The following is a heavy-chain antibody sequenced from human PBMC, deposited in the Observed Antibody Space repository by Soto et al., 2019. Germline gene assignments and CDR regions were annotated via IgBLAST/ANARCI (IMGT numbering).Heavy chain of an antibody. Sequence: QVPLVQSGAEVKKPGASVKVSCKASGYTFTNYGVSWVRQAPGQRLEWMGWISAYTRNTNYAQMFQGRVTMTTDTSPSKSYMELGSLTSDHTGVYFCGRVLGYASNLWRHSAFDFRGQGTMVTVSS. CDR1: GYTFTNYG. CDR3: GRVLGYASNLWRHSAFDF. V-gene: IGHV1-18*01. CDR2: ISAYTRNT. J-gene: IGHJ3*01. D-gene: IGHD2-2*01.